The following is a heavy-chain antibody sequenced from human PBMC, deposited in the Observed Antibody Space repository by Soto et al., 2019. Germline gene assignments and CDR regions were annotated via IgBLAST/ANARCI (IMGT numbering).Heavy chain of an antibody. Sequence: QVQLVESGGGVVQPGRSLRLSCAASGFTFSSYGMHWVRQAPGKGLEWVAVISYDGSNKYYADSVKGRFTISRDNSKNTLYLQMTSLRAEDTAVYYCANLFGNDDAFDIWGQGTMVTVSS. CDR3: ANLFGNDDAFDI. CDR2: ISYDGSNK. D-gene: IGHD3-10*02. J-gene: IGHJ3*02. V-gene: IGHV3-30*18. CDR1: GFTFSSYG.